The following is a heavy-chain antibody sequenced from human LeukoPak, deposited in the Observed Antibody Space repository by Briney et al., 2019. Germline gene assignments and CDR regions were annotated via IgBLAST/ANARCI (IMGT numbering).Heavy chain of an antibody. CDR2: ITYDENSK. D-gene: IGHD3-16*01. J-gene: IGHJ4*02. V-gene: IGHV3-30*04. CDR1: GFTFSSYA. CDR3: ARVGFDY. Sequence: GGSLRLSCTASGFTFSSYAMHWVRQAPGKGLEWVGVITYDENSKFYAESVKGRFTISRDNSKNTLYLQMNSLRPDDTAVYYCARVGFDYWGQGTLVTVSS.